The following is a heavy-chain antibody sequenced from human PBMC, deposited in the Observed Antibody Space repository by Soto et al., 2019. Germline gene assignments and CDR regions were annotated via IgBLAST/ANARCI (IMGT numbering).Heavy chain of an antibody. CDR2: IYYSGST. D-gene: IGHD4-4*01. V-gene: IGHV4-31*03. J-gene: IGHJ4*02. CDR1: GGSISSGGYY. Sequence: QVQLQESGPGLVKPSQTLSLTCTVSGGSISSGGYYWSWIRQHPGKGLEWIGYIYYSGSTYYNPSLKSRVTISVDTCKNQFSLKLSSVTAADTAVYYCARGHSPEPQSHFDYWGQGTLVTVSS. CDR3: ARGHSPEPQSHFDY.